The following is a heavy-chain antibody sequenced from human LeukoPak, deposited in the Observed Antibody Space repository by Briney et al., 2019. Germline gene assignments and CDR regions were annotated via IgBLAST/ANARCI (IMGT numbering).Heavy chain of an antibody. CDR2: INHSGST. CDR1: GVSFSGYY. D-gene: IGHD3-10*01. J-gene: IGHJ4*02. V-gene: IGHV4-34*01. Sequence: PAETLSLTCAVDGVSFSGYYWSWIRQPPGKGLEWMWEINHSGSTNYNPSLQSRVPISVDQSKNQFSLKLRSVTAADTAVYYCARVRLVRGVPPDFDYWGQGTMVSVSS. CDR3: ARVRLVRGVPPDFDY.